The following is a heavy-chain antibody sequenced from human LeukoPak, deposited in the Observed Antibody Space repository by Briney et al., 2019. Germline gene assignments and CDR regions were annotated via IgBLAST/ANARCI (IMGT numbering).Heavy chain of an antibody. CDR3: ATDHHSGSYFRYYFDY. J-gene: IGHJ4*02. Sequence: PGGSLRLSCAASGFTFSSYSMNWVRQAPGKGLEWVSSISSSSSYIYYADSVKGRFTISRDNAKNSLYLQMNSLRAEDTAVYYCATDHHSGSYFRYYFDYWGQGTLVTVSS. D-gene: IGHD1-26*01. CDR2: ISSSSSYI. V-gene: IGHV3-21*01. CDR1: GFTFSSYS.